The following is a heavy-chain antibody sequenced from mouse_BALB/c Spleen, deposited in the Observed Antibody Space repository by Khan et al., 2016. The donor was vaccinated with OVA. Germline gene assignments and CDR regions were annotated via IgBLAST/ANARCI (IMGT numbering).Heavy chain of an antibody. D-gene: IGHD2-2*01. Sequence: EVELVESGGGLVKPGGSLKLSCSASGFTFSNYAMSWVRQTPEKRLECVATISTGGHYTVYPDSVQGRFTISRDNAKNTLYLQMSSLRSEDTAMYYCARSLVYYHAMDYWGQGTSVTVSS. J-gene: IGHJ4*01. CDR2: ISTGGHYT. CDR1: GFTFSNYA. CDR3: ARSLVYYHAMDY. V-gene: IGHV5-9-3*01.